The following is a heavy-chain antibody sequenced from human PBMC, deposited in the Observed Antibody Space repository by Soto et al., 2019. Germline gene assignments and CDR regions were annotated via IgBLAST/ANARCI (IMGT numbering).Heavy chain of an antibody. D-gene: IGHD3-22*01. V-gene: IGHV4-30-2*01. CDR2: IYHGST. CDR3: ASSGSRGIGAFDI. Sequence: QLQLQESGSGLVKASQTLSLTCAVSGGSISSGGYSWSWIRQPRGKGLEWIGYIYHGSTYYNPSLKGRVTISIDRSKTQFSLKLSSVTAADTAVYYCASSGSRGIGAFDIWGQGTMVTVSS. CDR1: GGSISSGGYS. J-gene: IGHJ3*02.